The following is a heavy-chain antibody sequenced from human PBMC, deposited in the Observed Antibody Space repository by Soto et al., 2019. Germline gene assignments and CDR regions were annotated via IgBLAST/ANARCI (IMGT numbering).Heavy chain of an antibody. V-gene: IGHV4-34*01. CDR2: INHSGST. Sequence: SETLSLTCAVYGGSFSGYYWSWIRQPPGKGQEWIGEINHSGSTNYNPSLKSRVTISVDTSKNLFSLKLSSVTAADTAVYYCARGPLLWSGYYTGRFGYYFDYWGQGTLVT. J-gene: IGHJ4*02. CDR1: GGSFSGYY. D-gene: IGHD3-3*01. CDR3: ARGPLLWSGYYTGRFGYYFDY.